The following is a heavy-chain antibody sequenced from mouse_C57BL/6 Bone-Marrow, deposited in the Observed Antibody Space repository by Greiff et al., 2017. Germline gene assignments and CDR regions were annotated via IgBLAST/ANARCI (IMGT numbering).Heavy chain of an antibody. V-gene: IGHV2-3*01. CDR2: IWGDGST. D-gene: IGHD1-2*01. CDR1: GFSLTSYG. Sequence: QVQLQQSGPGLVAPSQSLSITCTVSGFSLTSYGVSWVRQPPGKGLEWLGVIWGDGSTTYHSALISRLSISKDNSKIQVFLKLNSLHTADTATYYCAKGSVRREGFAYWCKGTLVTVSA. CDR3: AKGSVRREGFAY. J-gene: IGHJ3*01.